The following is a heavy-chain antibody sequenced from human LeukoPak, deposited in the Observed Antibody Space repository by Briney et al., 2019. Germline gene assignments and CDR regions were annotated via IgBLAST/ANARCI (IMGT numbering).Heavy chain of an antibody. CDR2: NNPNSGGT. CDR1: GYTFTDYF. Sequence: ASVKVSCKASGYTFTDYFIHWVRQAPGQGLEWMGWNNPNSGGTNFAQKFQGRVTMTRDTSISTAYMELSRLRSDDTAVCYCATLDAFDIWGQGTMVTVSS. J-gene: IGHJ3*02. V-gene: IGHV1-2*02. CDR3: ATLDAFDI.